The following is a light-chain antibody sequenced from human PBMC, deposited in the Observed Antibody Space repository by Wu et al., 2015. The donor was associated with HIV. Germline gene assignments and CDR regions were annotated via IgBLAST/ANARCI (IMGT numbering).Light chain of an antibody. V-gene: IGKV3-20*01. J-gene: IGKJ3*01. CDR3: HQYGWSPPFT. Sequence: EIVMTQSPATLSVSPGERATLSCRASQSVSSTYLALVPDKNLATLPGSSSMLHPAGPLASQTGSVAGGSGTDFSLTISRLEPEDFAVYYCHQYGWSPPFTFRPG. CDR1: QSVSSTY. CDR2: LHP.